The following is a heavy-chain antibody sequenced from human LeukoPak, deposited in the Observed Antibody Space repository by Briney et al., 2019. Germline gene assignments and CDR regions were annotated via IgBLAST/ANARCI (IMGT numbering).Heavy chain of an antibody. Sequence: GGSLRLSCAASGFTFSSYSMNWVRQAPGKGLEWVSSISSSSSYIYCADSVKGRFTISRDNAKSSLYLQMNSLRAEDTAVYYCARAKRPLQGTRNWFDPWGQGTLVTVSS. CDR2: ISSSSSYI. J-gene: IGHJ5*02. D-gene: IGHD1-1*01. V-gene: IGHV3-21*01. CDR3: ARAKRPLQGTRNWFDP. CDR1: GFTFSSYS.